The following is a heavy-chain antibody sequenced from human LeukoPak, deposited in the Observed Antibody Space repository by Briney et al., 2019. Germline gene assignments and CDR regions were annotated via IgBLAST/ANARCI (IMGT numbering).Heavy chain of an antibody. Sequence: GASVKVSCKASGYTFTSYGISWVRQAPGQGLEWMGWTSAYNGNTNYAQKLQGRVTMTTDTSTSTAYMELRSLRSDDTAVYYCARVKAVAGTGKFDYWGQGTLVTVSS. D-gene: IGHD6-19*01. CDR3: ARVKAVAGTGKFDY. CDR1: GYTFTSYG. CDR2: TSAYNGNT. J-gene: IGHJ4*02. V-gene: IGHV1-18*01.